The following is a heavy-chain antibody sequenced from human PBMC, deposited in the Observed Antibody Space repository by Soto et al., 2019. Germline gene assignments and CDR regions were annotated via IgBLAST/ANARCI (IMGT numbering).Heavy chain of an antibody. J-gene: IGHJ4*02. Sequence: QVQLQESGPGLLKPSETLSLTCTVSGGSISSYFYIWVRQPPGKGLEWIGSVYYTGTTDYNPSLKSRVTISVDTSKTKFSLNLRSVTAADTAVYYCARDLAAVPSAFAYWGRGTLVTVSS. CDR3: ARDLAAVPSAFAY. CDR1: GGSISSYF. D-gene: IGHD6-13*01. V-gene: IGHV4-59*01. CDR2: VYYTGTT.